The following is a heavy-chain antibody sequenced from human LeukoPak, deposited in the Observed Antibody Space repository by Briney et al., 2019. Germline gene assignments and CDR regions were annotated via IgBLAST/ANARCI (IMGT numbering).Heavy chain of an antibody. V-gene: IGHV4-39*01. CDR3: ATLEIGDYYFDH. CDR1: GGSISSRPYY. J-gene: IGHJ4*02. CDR2: ISYSGSI. Sequence: PSETLSLTCTVSGGSISSRPYYWGWVRQPPRKGLEWIGSISYSGSIHYNPSLKSRVTISVDTSKNHFSLRLSSVTTADTAVYYCATLEIGDYYFDHWGQGTLVTVSS. D-gene: IGHD2-21*01.